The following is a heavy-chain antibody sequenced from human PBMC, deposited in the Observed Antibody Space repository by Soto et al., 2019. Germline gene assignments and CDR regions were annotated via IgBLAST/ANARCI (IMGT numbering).Heavy chain of an antibody. CDR1: GGSISSYY. CDR2: IYYSGST. D-gene: IGHD6-19*01. J-gene: IGHJ6*02. V-gene: IGHV4-59*01. Sequence: SETLSLTCTVSGGSISSYYWSWIRQPPGKGLEWIGYIYYSGSTNYNPSLKSRVTISVDTSKNQFSLKLSSVTAADTAVYYCARDRDSSGWSYYYYGMDVWGQGTTVTVSS. CDR3: ARDRDSSGWSYYYYGMDV.